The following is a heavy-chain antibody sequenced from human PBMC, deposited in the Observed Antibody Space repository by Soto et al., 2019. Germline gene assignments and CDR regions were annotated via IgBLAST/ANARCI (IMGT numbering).Heavy chain of an antibody. CDR1: GGSFSGYY. CDR2: INHSGST. V-gene: IGHV4-34*01. CDR3: ARDRRYYDFWSGYSKGVDY. J-gene: IGHJ4*02. Sequence: PSETLSLTCAVYGGSFSGYYWSWIRQPPGKGLEWIGEINHSGSTNYNPSLKSRVTISVDTSKNQLSLKLSSVTAADTAVYYCARDRRYYDFWSGYSKGVDYWGQGTLVTVSS. D-gene: IGHD3-3*01.